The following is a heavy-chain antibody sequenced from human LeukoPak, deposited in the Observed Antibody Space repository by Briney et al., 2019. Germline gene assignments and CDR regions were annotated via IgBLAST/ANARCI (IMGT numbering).Heavy chain of an antibody. CDR1: GGTFSSYA. D-gene: IGHD2-15*01. Sequence: ASVKVSFKASGGTFSSYAISWVRQAPGQGLEWMGRIIPILGIANYAQKFQGRVTITADKSTSTAYMELSSLRSEDTAVYYCARDRDRYCSGGSCYPKNWFDPWGQGTLVTVSS. V-gene: IGHV1-69*04. CDR3: ARDRDRYCSGGSCYPKNWFDP. CDR2: IIPILGIA. J-gene: IGHJ5*02.